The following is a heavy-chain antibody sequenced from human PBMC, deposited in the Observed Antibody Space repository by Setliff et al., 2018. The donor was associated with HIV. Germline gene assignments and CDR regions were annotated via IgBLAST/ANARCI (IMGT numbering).Heavy chain of an antibody. CDR3: ERDPAPSSSASYFQH. CDR1: GYTFTSYY. CDR2: IIPSSGST. D-gene: IGHD6-6*01. J-gene: IGHJ1*01. Sequence: ASVKVSCKASGYTFTSYYMHWVRQAPGQGLEWMGIIIPSSGSTTYAQKFQGRVTMTRDTSTSTVYMELSSLRSEDTAVYYCERDPAPSSSASYFQHWGQGTLVTVSS. V-gene: IGHV1-46*01.